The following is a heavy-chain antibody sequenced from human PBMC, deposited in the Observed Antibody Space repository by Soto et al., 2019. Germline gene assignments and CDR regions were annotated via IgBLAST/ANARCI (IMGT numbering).Heavy chain of an antibody. J-gene: IGHJ6*02. CDR2: INPNSGGT. D-gene: IGHD3-10*01. CDR1: GYTFTGYY. V-gene: IGHV1-2*04. Sequence: ASVKVSCKASGYTFTGYYMHWVRQAPGQGLEWMGWINPNSGGTNYAQKFQGWVTMTRDTSISTAYMELSRLRSDDTAVYYCARGDYYGSGSYQYYNYGMDVWGQGTTVTVSS. CDR3: ARGDYYGSGSYQYYNYGMDV.